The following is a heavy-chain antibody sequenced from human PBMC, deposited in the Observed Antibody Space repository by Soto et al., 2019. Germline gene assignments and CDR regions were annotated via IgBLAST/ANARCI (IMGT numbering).Heavy chain of an antibody. CDR2: IYPGDSDT. D-gene: IGHD1-26*01. CDR3: ARQEGATVLFYYGMDV. J-gene: IGHJ6*02. Sequence: GESLKISCKGSGYNFTNYWIGWVRQMPGKGLEWMGIIYPGDSDTRYSPSFQGQVTISADKSIGAAYLQWNSLKASDTAMYFCARQEGATVLFYYGMDVWGQGTTVTVSS. V-gene: IGHV5-51*01. CDR1: GYNFTNYW.